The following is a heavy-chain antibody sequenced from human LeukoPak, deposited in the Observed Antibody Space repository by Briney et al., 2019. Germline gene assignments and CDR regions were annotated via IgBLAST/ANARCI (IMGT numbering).Heavy chain of an antibody. Sequence: SETLSLTCTVSGGSISSYYWSWIRQPAGKGLEWLGRIYTSGSTNYNPSLKSRVTMSVDTSKNQFSLKLSSVTAADTAVYYCARDDGAVAGIGFNWFDPWGQGTLVTVSS. D-gene: IGHD6-19*01. V-gene: IGHV4-4*07. CDR1: GGSISSYY. CDR3: ARDDGAVAGIGFNWFDP. CDR2: IYTSGST. J-gene: IGHJ5*02.